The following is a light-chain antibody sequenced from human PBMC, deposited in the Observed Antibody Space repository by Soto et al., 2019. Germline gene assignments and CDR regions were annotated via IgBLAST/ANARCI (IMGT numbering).Light chain of an antibody. V-gene: IGKV3-15*01. CDR2: GIS. Sequence: LSVSPGEGATLSCRASQSLSINLAWYQQKPGQAPRLLIYGISNRVPGIPVRFSASGSGTEFTLTISSLQSEDVAVYYCQQYNSWPLTFGGGTKVQI. CDR1: QSLSIN. J-gene: IGKJ4*01. CDR3: QQYNSWPLT.